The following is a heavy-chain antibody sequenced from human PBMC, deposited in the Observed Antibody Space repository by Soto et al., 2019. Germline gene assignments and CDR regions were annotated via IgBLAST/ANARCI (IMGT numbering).Heavy chain of an antibody. CDR2: VYTDGTT. D-gene: IGHD5-12*01. Sequence: EVQVVQSGGGLIQPGGALKLSCAVSGFTVSWNYMNWVRQAAGKGLEWVSVVYTDGTTYYADSVKGRFTISRDNSKNTLFLQMNSLRAEDTAIYYCARDVAAGSYYFDHWGQGSLVTVSS. V-gene: IGHV3-53*01. CDR3: ARDVAAGSYYFDH. J-gene: IGHJ4*02. CDR1: GFTVSWNY.